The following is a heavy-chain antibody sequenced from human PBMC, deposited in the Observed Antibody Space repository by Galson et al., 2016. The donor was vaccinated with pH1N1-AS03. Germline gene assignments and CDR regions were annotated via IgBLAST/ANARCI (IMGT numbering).Heavy chain of an antibody. V-gene: IGHV3-33*01. J-gene: IGHJ4*02. CDR1: GFTLRTYD. Sequence: SLRLSCAASGFTLRTYDMRWVRQAPGKGLEWVGINRYYGSSEYYGDSMKGRISISRDNSQNTISLQMNSLRVEDTAVYYCVRGSGYYFDSWGQGTLVIVSS. CDR2: NRYYGSSE. CDR3: VRGSGYYFDS. D-gene: IGHD3-3*01.